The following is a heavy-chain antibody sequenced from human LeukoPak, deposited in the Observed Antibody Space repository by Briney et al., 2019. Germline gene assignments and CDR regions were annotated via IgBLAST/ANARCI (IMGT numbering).Heavy chain of an antibody. D-gene: IGHD3-22*01. CDR3: ASLYYYDSSGYSKYYFDY. CDR2: IYYSGST. J-gene: IGHJ4*02. Sequence: SETLSLTCTGSGGSISSYYWSWIRQPPGKGLEWIGYIYYSGSTNYNPSLTSRVTISVDTSKNRFSLKLSSMTAADTAVYYCASLYYYDSSGYSKYYFDYWGQGTLVTVSS. V-gene: IGHV4-59*01. CDR1: GGSISSYY.